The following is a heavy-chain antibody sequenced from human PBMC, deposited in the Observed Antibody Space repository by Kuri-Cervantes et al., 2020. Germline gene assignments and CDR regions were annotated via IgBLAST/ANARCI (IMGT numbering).Heavy chain of an antibody. V-gene: IGHV1-24*01. J-gene: IGHJ6*02. CDR1: GYTFTSYY. CDR3: ATDTYYYDSSGYPLYYYYGMDV. D-gene: IGHD3-22*01. CDR2: FDPEDGET. Sequence: ASVKISCKASGYTFTSYYLHWVRQAPGKGLEWMGGFDPEDGETIYAQKFQGRVTMTEDKSTDTAYMELSSLRSEDTAVYYCATDTYYYDSSGYPLYYYYGMDVWGQGTTVTVSS.